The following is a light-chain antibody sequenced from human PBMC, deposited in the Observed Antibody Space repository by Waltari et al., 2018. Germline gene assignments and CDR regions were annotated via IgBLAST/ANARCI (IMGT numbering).Light chain of an antibody. Sequence: QSALTQPPSASGSPGQSVTISCTGTSSDVGGYNYVSWSQQHPGKAPKLMIYEVSKRPSGVPDRFSGSKSGNTASLTVSGLQAEDEADYYCSSYAGSNNLVFGGGTKLTAL. CDR1: SSDVGGYNY. CDR3: SSYAGSNNLV. CDR2: EVS. J-gene: IGLJ2*01. V-gene: IGLV2-8*01.